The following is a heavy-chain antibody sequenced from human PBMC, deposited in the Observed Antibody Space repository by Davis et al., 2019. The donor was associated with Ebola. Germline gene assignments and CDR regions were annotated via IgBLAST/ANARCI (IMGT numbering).Heavy chain of an antibody. Sequence: SETLSLTCAVYGGSFGSYYWSWIRQPPGKGLEWMGEINRSGSTNYNPSLKSRVAMSGLASKNQFSLKLTSVTAADTAVYYCARASGQWLTYVDIDHWGRGTLVAVSS. D-gene: IGHD6-19*01. CDR2: INRSGST. V-gene: IGHV4-34*01. CDR3: ARASGQWLTYVDIDH. J-gene: IGHJ4*02. CDR1: GGSFGSYY.